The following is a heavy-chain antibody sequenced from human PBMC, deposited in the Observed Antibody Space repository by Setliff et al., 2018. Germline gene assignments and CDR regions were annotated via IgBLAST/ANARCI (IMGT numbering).Heavy chain of an antibody. D-gene: IGHD6-13*01. V-gene: IGHV1-46*01. CDR3: ARAGMAAANRKGVFEY. Sequence: ASVKVSCKASGYSLVTHYMHWVRQAPGQGLEWMGLINTGGGSSSYAPKFQDGVTMTRDTSTSTVYIEVSSLRSEDTAVYFCARAGMAAANRKGVFEYWGQGTLVTVSS. J-gene: IGHJ4*02. CDR1: GYSLVTHY. CDR2: INTGGGSS.